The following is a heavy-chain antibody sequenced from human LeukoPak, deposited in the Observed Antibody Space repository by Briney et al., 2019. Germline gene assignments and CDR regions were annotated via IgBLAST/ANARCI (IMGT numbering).Heavy chain of an antibody. CDR1: GGSFSGYY. CDR3: ARGLEYYYDSSGYPGY. V-gene: IGHV4-34*01. J-gene: IGHJ4*02. CDR2: INHSGST. D-gene: IGHD3-22*01. Sequence: TSETLSLTCAVYGGSFSGYYWSWIRQPPGKGLEWIGKINHSGSTNYNPSLKSRVTISVDTSKNQFSLKLSSVTAADTAVYYCARGLEYYYDSSGYPGYWGQGTLVTVSS.